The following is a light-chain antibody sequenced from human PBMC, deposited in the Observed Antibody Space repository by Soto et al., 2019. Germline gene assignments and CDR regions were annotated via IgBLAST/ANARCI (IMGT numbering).Light chain of an antibody. Sequence: DIQMTQSPSTLSASVGDRVTITCRASESISSWLAWFQQKPGKAPKLLIYKASILESGVSSRFSGSESGTEFTLTISSLQPDDFATYFCQQYSTKWSLGQGTKVEIK. CDR1: ESISSW. CDR2: KAS. CDR3: QQYSTKWS. J-gene: IGKJ1*01. V-gene: IGKV1-5*03.